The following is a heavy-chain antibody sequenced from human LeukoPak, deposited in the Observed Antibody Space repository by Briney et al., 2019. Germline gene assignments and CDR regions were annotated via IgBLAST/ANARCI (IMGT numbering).Heavy chain of an antibody. D-gene: IGHD6-6*01. V-gene: IGHV4-30-2*01. CDR3: ARQEGKSIAARGRFDP. CDR1: GGSISSGGYS. J-gene: IGHJ5*02. CDR2: IYHSGST. Sequence: PSETLSLTCAVSGGSISSGGYSWSWIRQPPGKGLEWIGYIYHSGSTYYNPSLKSRVTISVDTSKNQFSLKLSSVTAADTAVYYCARQEGKSIAARGRFDPWGQGTLVTVSS.